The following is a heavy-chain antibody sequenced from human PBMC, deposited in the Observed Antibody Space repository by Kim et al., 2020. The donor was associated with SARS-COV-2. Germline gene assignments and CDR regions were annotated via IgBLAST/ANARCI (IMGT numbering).Heavy chain of an antibody. CDR2: IYYSGST. V-gene: IGHV4-39*01. CDR1: GGSISSSSYY. D-gene: IGHD2-2*01. J-gene: IGHJ4*02. Sequence: SETLSLTCTVSGGSISSSSYYWGWIRQPPGKGREWIGSIYYSGSTYYNPSLKSRVTISVDTSKNQFSLKLSSVTAADTAVYYCARHIVRRYCSSTSCPFDYWGQGTLVTVSS. CDR3: ARHIVRRYCSSTSCPFDY.